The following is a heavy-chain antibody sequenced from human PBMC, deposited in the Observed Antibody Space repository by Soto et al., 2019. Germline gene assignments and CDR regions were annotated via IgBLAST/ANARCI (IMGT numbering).Heavy chain of an antibody. D-gene: IGHD4-4*01. CDR3: ARDGGRILTTYGMDV. V-gene: IGHV1-2*02. J-gene: IGHJ6*02. CDR1: GYTFTGYY. CDR2: INPNSGGT. Sequence: QVQLVQSGAEVKKPGASVKVSCKASGYTFTGYYMHWVRQAPGQGLEWMGWINPNSGGTNYAQKFQGRVTLTRDTSISTAYMDVSRLRSDDTAVYYCARDGGRILTTYGMDVWGQGTTVTVSS.